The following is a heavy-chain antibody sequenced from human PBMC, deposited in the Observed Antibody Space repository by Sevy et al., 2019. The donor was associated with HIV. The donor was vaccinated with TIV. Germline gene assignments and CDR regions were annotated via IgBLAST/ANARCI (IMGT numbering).Heavy chain of an antibody. CDR2: INPNNGGT. CDR3: ARMGDYSDSSGYYPLKF. Sequence: ASVKVSCKASGYTFTGYYVHWVRQAPGQGLEWMGWINPNNGGTYFAKKFQDSVTLTTDTSVNTAYMELRSLTFDDTAIYYCARMGDYSDSSGYYPLKFWGQGTLVTDSS. D-gene: IGHD3-22*01. J-gene: IGHJ4*02. V-gene: IGHV1-2*02. CDR1: GYTFTGYY.